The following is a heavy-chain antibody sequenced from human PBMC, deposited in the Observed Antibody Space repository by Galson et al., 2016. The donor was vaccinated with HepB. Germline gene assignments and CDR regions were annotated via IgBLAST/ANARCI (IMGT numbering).Heavy chain of an antibody. CDR2: IYHSGST. Sequence: SETLSLTCGVSGVSITSDNWWSWVRQPPGKGLEWIGEIYHSGSTNYNPSLESRVTISVDKSKNQVSLNLRSVTAADTAVYYCVRRRLVVAGRGWFDPWGQGTLVTVSS. D-gene: IGHD6-19*01. CDR3: VRRRLVVAGRGWFDP. J-gene: IGHJ5*02. CDR1: GVSITSDNW. V-gene: IGHV4-4*02.